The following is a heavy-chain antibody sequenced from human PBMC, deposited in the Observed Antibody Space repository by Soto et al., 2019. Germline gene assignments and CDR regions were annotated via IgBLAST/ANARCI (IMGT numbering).Heavy chain of an antibody. J-gene: IGHJ6*02. CDR3: AKDLGYYDSRGMDV. V-gene: IGHV3-23*01. Sequence: EVQLLESGGGLVQPGGSLRLSCAASGFTFSSYAMSWVHQAPGKGLEWVSAISGSGGSTYYADSVKGRFTISRDNSKNTLYLQMNSLRAEDTAVYYCAKDLGYYDSRGMDVWGQGTTVTVSS. CDR1: GFTFSSYA. CDR2: ISGSGGST. D-gene: IGHD3-22*01.